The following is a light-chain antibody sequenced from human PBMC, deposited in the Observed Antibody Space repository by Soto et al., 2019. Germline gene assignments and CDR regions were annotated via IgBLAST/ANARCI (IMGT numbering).Light chain of an antibody. J-gene: IGKJ1*01. CDR1: QSVSSSY. V-gene: IGKV3-20*01. CDR2: GAS. CDR3: QQYGSSPGT. Sequence: FAQSPGTLTLSPGERATLSCRASQSVSSSYLAWYQQKPGQAPRLLIYGASSRATGIPDRFSGSGSGTDFTLTISRLEPEDFAVYYCQQYGSSPGTFGQGTKVDIK.